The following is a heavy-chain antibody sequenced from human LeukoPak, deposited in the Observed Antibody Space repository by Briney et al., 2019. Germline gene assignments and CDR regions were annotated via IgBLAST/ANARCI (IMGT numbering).Heavy chain of an antibody. Sequence: PGGSPRLSCAASGFTFSSYAMSWVRQAPGKGLEWVSAISGSGGSTYYADSVKGRFTISRDNSKNTLYLQMNSLRAEDTAVYYCAKGSYDILTGYYTGFDYWGQGTPVTVSS. D-gene: IGHD3-9*01. CDR3: AKGSYDILTGYYTGFDY. CDR1: GFTFSSYA. J-gene: IGHJ4*02. CDR2: ISGSGGST. V-gene: IGHV3-23*01.